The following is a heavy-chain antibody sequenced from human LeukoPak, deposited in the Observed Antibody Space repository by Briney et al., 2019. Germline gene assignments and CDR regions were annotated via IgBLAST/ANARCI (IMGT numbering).Heavy chain of an antibody. Sequence: PGGSLRLSCAASGFTFSSYSMNWVRQAPGKGLEWVSSISSSSSYTYYADSVKGRFTISRDNAKNSLYLQMNSLRAEDTAVYYCARDGIPYCGGDCYSHYFDYWGQGTLVTVSS. CDR2: ISSSSSYT. CDR1: GFTFSSYS. D-gene: IGHD2-21*02. CDR3: ARDGIPYCGGDCYSHYFDY. V-gene: IGHV3-21*01. J-gene: IGHJ4*02.